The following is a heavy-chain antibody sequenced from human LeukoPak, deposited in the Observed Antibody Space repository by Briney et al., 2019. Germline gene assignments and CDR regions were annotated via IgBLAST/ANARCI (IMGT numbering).Heavy chain of an antibody. CDR1: GFTFSSYG. V-gene: IGHV3-30*18. CDR3: AKRGSGSYFFDY. J-gene: IGHJ4*02. CDR2: ISYDGSNK. Sequence: GGSLRFSCAASGFTFSSYGMHWVRQAPGKGLEWVAVISYDGSNKYYADSVKGRFTISRDNSKNTLYLQMNSLRAEDTAVYYCAKRGSGSYFFDYWGQGTLVTVSS. D-gene: IGHD1-26*01.